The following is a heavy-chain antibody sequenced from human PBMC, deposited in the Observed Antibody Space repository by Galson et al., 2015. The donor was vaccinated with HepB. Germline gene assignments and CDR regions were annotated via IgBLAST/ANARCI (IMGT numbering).Heavy chain of an antibody. CDR1: GFTFSSYA. J-gene: IGHJ3*02. D-gene: IGHD2-2*01. CDR3: ANLGLLGYCSSTSCYDEAAFDI. Sequence: SLRLSCAASGFTFSSYAMSWVRQAPGKGLEWVSAISGSGGSTYYADSVKGRFTISRDNSKNTLYLQMNSLRAEDTAVYYCANLGLLGYCSSTSCYDEAAFDIWGQGTMVTVSS. V-gene: IGHV3-23*01. CDR2: ISGSGGST.